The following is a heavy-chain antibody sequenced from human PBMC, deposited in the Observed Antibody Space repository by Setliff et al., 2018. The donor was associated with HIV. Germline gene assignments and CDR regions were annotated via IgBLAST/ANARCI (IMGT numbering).Heavy chain of an antibody. J-gene: IGHJ4*02. CDR3: AREGSPIYYFDY. V-gene: IGHV3-7*03. CDR2: IKQDGSER. Sequence: LRLSCVVSGFTVSTKYMSWVRQAPGKGLEWVANIKQDGSERYYVDSVKGRFTISRDNTNNSLYLHMNSLRADDTAVYYCAREGSPIYYFDYWSQGTLVTVSS. CDR1: GFTVSTKY. D-gene: IGHD3-10*01.